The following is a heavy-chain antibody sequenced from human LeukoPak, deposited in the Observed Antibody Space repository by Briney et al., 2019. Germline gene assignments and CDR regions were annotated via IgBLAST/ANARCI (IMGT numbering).Heavy chain of an antibody. Sequence: SETLSLTCTVSGGSISSYYWSWIRQPPGKGLEGIGYIYYSGSTNYNPPLKSRVTISVDTPKNQFSLKLSSVTAADTAVYYCARQGDYGVKFDYWGQGTLVTVSS. CDR3: ARQGDYGVKFDY. CDR1: GGSISSYY. D-gene: IGHD4-17*01. CDR2: IYYSGST. J-gene: IGHJ4*02. V-gene: IGHV4-59*08.